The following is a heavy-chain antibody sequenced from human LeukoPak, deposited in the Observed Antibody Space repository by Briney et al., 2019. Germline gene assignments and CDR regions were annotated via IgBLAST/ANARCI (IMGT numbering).Heavy chain of an antibody. J-gene: IGHJ1*01. CDR1: GYTFTIYA. CDR3: ASGGAGTFQH. CDR2: INTNTGNP. V-gene: IGHV7-4-1*02. D-gene: IGHD6-13*01. Sequence: EASVTVSCKAAGYTFTIYAMNWVRQAPGQGLEWMGWINTNTGNPTYAQGFPGRFVFSLGTSVSTAYLQISSLKAEDTAVYYCASGGAGTFQHWGQGTLVTVSS.